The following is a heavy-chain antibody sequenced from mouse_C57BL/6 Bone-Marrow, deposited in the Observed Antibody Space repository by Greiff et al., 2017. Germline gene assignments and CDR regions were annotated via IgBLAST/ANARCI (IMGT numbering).Heavy chain of an antibody. J-gene: IGHJ3*01. D-gene: IGHD2-2*01. CDR3: ARFYYGYDGRFAY. Sequence: QVQLKQPGAELVMPGASVKLSCKASGYTFTSYWMHWVKQRPGQGLEWIGELDPSDSYTNYNQKFKGKSTLTVDKSSSTAYMQLSSLTSEDSAVYYCARFYYGYDGRFAYWGQGTLVTVSA. CDR1: GYTFTSYW. V-gene: IGHV1-69*01. CDR2: LDPSDSYT.